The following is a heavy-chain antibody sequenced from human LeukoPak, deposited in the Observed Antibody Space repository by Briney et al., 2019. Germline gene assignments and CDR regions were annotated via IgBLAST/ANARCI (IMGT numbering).Heavy chain of an antibody. D-gene: IGHD6-19*01. CDR3: AREDGRASSGWPLDY. CDR1: GGSISSYY. Sequence: NPSETLSLTCTVSGGSISSYYWSWIRQPAGKGLEWIGRIYTSGSTNYNPSLKSRVTMSVDTSKNQFSLKLSSVTAADTAVYYCAREDGRASSGWPLDYWGQGTLVTVSS. CDR2: IYTSGST. J-gene: IGHJ4*02. V-gene: IGHV4-4*07.